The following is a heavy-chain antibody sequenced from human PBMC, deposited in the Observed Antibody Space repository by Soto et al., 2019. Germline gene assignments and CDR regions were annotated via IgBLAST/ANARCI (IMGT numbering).Heavy chain of an antibody. D-gene: IGHD6-19*01. CDR1: GFTFTSSA. CDR2: IVVGSGNT. V-gene: IGHV1-58*01. CDR3: ARERDSGWPDY. Sequence: ASVKVSCKASGFTFTSSALRWVRQAPGQGLEWIGWIVVGSGNTNYAQKLQERVTITTDTSTGTAYMELRSLRSDDTAVYYCARERDSGWPDYWGQGTLVTVSS. J-gene: IGHJ4*02.